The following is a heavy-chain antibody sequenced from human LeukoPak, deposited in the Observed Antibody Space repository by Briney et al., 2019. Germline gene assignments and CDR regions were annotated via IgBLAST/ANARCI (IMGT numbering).Heavy chain of an antibody. Sequence: AGVKVSCKCSGYTFTSYGFGLVRLAPGQGLQLMGVISGYNGNRNYAQKVQGRVTMTTDTSTNTDYMELRSLRFDDTVVYYCGRDGGYRDSGSYSDYWGQGTLVTVSS. V-gene: IGHV1-18*04. CDR3: GRDGGYRDSGSYSDY. J-gene: IGHJ4*02. CDR2: ISGYNGNR. CDR1: GYTFTSYG. D-gene: IGHD3-10*01.